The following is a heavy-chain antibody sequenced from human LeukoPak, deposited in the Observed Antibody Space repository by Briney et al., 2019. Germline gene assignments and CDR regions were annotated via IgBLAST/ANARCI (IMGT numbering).Heavy chain of an antibody. CDR1: GFTFSSYA. CDR3: AKGSNPYSSPSRFDY. D-gene: IGHD6-13*01. J-gene: IGHJ4*02. V-gene: IGHV3-7*03. Sequence: GGSLRLSCAASGFTFSSYAMSWVRQAPGKGLEWVANIKQDGSEKYYVDSVKGRFTISRDNAKNSLYLQMNSLRAEDTAVYYCAKGSNPYSSPSRFDYWGQGTLVTVSS. CDR2: IKQDGSEK.